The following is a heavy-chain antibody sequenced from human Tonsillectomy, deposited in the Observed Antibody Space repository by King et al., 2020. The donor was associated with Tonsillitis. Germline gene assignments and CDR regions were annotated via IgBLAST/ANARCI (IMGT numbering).Heavy chain of an antibody. V-gene: IGHV3-30-3*01. CDR2: ISYDGSNK. D-gene: IGHD1-1*01. Sequence: VQLVESGGGVVQPGRSLRLSCAASGFIFSSYAMHWVRQAPGKGLEWVAVISYDGSNKYYADSGKGRFTISSDNSKNTLYLQMNSLRAEDTAVYYCARDHGITGVLYFDYWGQGTLVTVSS. CDR3: ARDHGITGVLYFDY. CDR1: GFIFSSYA. J-gene: IGHJ4*02.